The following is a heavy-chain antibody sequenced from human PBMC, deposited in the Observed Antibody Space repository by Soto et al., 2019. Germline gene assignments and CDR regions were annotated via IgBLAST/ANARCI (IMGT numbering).Heavy chain of an antibody. V-gene: IGHV1-46*01. J-gene: IGHJ4*02. CDR3: VREARFVGVAFDS. CDR1: GYTFTDYY. CDR2: INPIVGTT. Sequence: QVQLVQSGAEVKKPGASVKISCKSSGYTFTDYYMHWVRQAPGQGLEWLGMINPIVGTTRYSQKFQDRVIMTWDTSTATIHMALSSLRSDDTAIYYCVREARFVGVAFDSWGQGTLVSVSS. D-gene: IGHD2-21*01.